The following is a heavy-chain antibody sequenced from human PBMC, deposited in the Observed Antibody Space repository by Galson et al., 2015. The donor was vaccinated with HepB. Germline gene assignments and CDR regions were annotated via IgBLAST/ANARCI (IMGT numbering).Heavy chain of an antibody. D-gene: IGHD5-12*01. CDR1: GFIFSSYG. CDR2: ISYDGSNE. J-gene: IGHJ4*02. Sequence: SLRLSCVASGFIFSSYGMHWVRQAPGKGLEWVAVISYDGSNEYYADSVKGRFTISRDSSKNTLYLQMKSPRAEDTAVYYCAKSSDRGYDLDDYFDYWGQGTLVTVSS. V-gene: IGHV3-30*18. CDR3: AKSSDRGYDLDDYFDY.